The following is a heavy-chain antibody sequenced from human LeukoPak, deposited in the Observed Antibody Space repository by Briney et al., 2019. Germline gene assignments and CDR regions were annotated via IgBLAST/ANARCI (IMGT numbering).Heavy chain of an antibody. CDR1: GFTFSHYG. Sequence: GGSLRLSCAASGFTFSHYGMHWVRQAPGKGLEWLSFIVRSDGPIYYADSVKGRFTISRDNAKNSLYLQMNSLTVEDTAVYYCARETGSTTSAEFEFWGQGTLVTVSS. CDR2: IVRSDGPI. CDR3: ARETGSTTSAEFEF. V-gene: IGHV3-48*04. J-gene: IGHJ4*02. D-gene: IGHD6-6*01.